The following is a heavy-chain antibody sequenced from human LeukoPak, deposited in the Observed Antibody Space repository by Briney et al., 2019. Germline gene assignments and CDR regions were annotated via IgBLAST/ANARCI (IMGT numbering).Heavy chain of an antibody. Sequence: GGSLRLSCAASGFTFDSYAMSWVRQARGRGLEWVSSISGSGSSTYYADSVKGRFTISRDNSKNTLYLQMDSLRIEDTAEYYCAKGNSARSGSYYGDYWGQGTLVTVSS. CDR3: AKGNSARSGSYYGDY. J-gene: IGHJ4*02. CDR2: ISGSGSST. D-gene: IGHD1-26*01. CDR1: GFTFDSYA. V-gene: IGHV3-23*01.